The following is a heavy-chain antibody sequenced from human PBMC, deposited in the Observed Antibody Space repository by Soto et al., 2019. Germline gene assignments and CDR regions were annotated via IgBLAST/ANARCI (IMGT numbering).Heavy chain of an antibody. CDR3: ARDPGP. V-gene: IGHV4-31*11. CDR2: IYNSGTT. J-gene: IGHJ5*02. CDR1: GGSITRGGYY. Sequence: PSETLSLTCDVHGGSITRGGYYWSWIRQHPGKGLEWIGYIYNSGTTYYNPSLKSRVTISVDTSKNQFSLKLTFVTAADTAVYYCARDPGPWGQGTLVTVSS.